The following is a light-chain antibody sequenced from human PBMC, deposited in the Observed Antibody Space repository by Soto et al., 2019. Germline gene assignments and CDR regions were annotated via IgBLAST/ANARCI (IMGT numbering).Light chain of an antibody. V-gene: IGLV2-14*01. Sequence: SALTPPASVSGSPGQSITISCTGTSSDVGGYNYVSWHQQHPGKAPKLMIYDVSNRPSGVSNRFSGSKSGNTASLTISGLQAEDEADYYCSSYTSSSTPYVFGTGTKVTVL. CDR2: DVS. CDR3: SSYTSSSTPYV. J-gene: IGLJ1*01. CDR1: SSDVGGYNY.